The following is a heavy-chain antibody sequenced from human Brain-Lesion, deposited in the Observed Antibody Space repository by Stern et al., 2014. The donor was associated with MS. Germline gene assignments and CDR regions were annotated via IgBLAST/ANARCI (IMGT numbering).Heavy chain of an antibody. CDR2: IYISGST. CDR1: GGSMNSRPYY. J-gene: IGHJ4*02. V-gene: IGHV4-61*02. CDR3: AREGETSDFFPFDY. D-gene: IGHD3/OR15-3a*01. Sequence: QLQLQESGPGLVKPSQTLSLTCTVSGGSMNSRPYYWNWLRQPAGKALEWIGRIYISGSTNYNPYLESRVTISIDTSKNQRSLKRGSVTAADTAVYYCAREGETSDFFPFDYWGQGAQVIVSS.